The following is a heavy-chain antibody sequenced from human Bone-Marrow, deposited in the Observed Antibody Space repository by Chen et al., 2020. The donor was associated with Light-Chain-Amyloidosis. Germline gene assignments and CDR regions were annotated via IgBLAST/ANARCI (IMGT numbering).Heavy chain of an antibody. CDR2: ISGSGGSR. J-gene: IGHJ3*02. V-gene: IGHV3-23*04. D-gene: IGHD3-9*01. CDR1: GFAFRSYA. CDR3: AKDISYDDILPGYPADAFDI. Sequence: EVQLVESGGGLLQRGGSLRPSCAASGFAFRSYAMSWVRQAPGKGLEWGATISGSGGSRYYGDSVKGRLTISRDNSKNALLLQMNSLRAEDTAVYYCAKDISYDDILPGYPADAFDIWGQGTMVTVSS.